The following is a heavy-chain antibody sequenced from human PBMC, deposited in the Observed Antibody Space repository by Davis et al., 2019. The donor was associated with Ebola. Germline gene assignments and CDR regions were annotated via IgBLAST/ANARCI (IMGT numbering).Heavy chain of an antibody. D-gene: IGHD3-22*01. CDR1: GFTFSDHY. Sequence: PGGSLRLSCAASGFTFSDHYMSWIRQAPGKGLEWVSYINRGGSTIHYADSVKGRFTISRDNAKNSLFLQMNTLRAEDTAVYYCARDAMILVVGVYDIWGQGTMVTVSS. CDR2: INRGGSTI. J-gene: IGHJ3*02. V-gene: IGHV3-11*01. CDR3: ARDAMILVVGVYDI.